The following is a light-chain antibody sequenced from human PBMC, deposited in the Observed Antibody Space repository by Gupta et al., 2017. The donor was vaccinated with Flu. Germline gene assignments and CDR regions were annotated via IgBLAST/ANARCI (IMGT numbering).Light chain of an antibody. Sequence: DIQMTQSPSSLSASVGDRVTITCQASQDISKYLNWYQQRPGKAPKILIYDASKLETGVPSRFSGSGSGTDFTFTISSLQPEDIAKYYCQQDDNLPITFGGGTKVEIK. V-gene: IGKV1-33*01. CDR1: QDISKY. CDR3: QQDDNLPIT. J-gene: IGKJ4*01. CDR2: DAS.